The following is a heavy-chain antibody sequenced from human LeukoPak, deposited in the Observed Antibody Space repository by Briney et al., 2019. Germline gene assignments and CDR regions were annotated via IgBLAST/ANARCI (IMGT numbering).Heavy chain of an antibody. CDR3: AKDFLGRFGEPDF. J-gene: IGHJ4*02. CDR1: GFTFSTYA. Sequence: GGSLRLSCAASGFTFSTYAMSWVRQAPGRGLEWVSAISGPAITTYYADSVKGRFTISRDNSNNTLYLQMNSLRAEDTAVYYCAKDFLGRFGEPDFWGQGTLVTVSS. D-gene: IGHD3-10*01. CDR2: ISGPAITT. V-gene: IGHV3-23*01.